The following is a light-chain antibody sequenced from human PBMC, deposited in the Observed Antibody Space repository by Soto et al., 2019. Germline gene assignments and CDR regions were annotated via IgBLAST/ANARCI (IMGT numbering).Light chain of an antibody. V-gene: IGKV1-5*01. CDR1: QNIHNW. CDR3: QQYNTYWT. J-gene: IGKJ2*01. Sequence: DIQMIQSPSTLSASVGDRVTITCRASQNIHNWLAWYQQKPGRAPKLLIYDASNLEGGVPSRFSGSGSGTEFTLTISSLQPDDPAAYYCQQYNTYWTFGQGTKLEIK. CDR2: DAS.